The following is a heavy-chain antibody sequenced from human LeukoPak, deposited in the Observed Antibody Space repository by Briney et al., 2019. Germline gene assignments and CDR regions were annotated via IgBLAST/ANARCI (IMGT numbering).Heavy chain of an antibody. CDR2: IYHSGST. CDR3: ARRGYSYGSDSFDY. CDR1: GGFISSSNW. Sequence: SGTLSLTCAVSGGFISSSNWWSWVRQPPGKGLEWIGEIYHSGSTNYNPSLKSRVTISVDKSKNQFSLKLSSVTAADTAVYYCARRGYSYGSDSFDYWGQGTLVTVSS. J-gene: IGHJ4*02. V-gene: IGHV4-4*02. D-gene: IGHD5-18*01.